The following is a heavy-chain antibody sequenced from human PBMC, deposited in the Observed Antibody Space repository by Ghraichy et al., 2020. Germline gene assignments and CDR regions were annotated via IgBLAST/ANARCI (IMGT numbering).Heavy chain of an antibody. Sequence: SETLSLTCTVSGGSISSSSYYWGWIRQPPGKGLEWIGSIYYSGSTYYNPSLKSRVTISVDTSKNQFSLKLSSVTAADTAVYYCARTYCGGDCYLDYWGQGTLVTVSS. J-gene: IGHJ4*02. CDR3: ARTYCGGDCYLDY. CDR2: IYYSGST. CDR1: GGSISSSSYY. V-gene: IGHV4-39*01. D-gene: IGHD2-21*02.